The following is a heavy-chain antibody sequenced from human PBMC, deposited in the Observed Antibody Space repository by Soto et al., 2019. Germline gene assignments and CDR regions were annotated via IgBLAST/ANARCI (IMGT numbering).Heavy chain of an antibody. Sequence: SETLSLTCTVSGGSISSGSYYWGWIRQPPVKGLEWIGSIYYSGSTYYNPSLKSRVTISVDTSKNQFSLKLSSVTAADTAVYYCARHTPVYGSGSYYDYWGQGTLVT. D-gene: IGHD3-10*01. V-gene: IGHV4-39*01. CDR1: GGSISSGSYY. J-gene: IGHJ4*02. CDR3: ARHTPVYGSGSYYDY. CDR2: IYYSGST.